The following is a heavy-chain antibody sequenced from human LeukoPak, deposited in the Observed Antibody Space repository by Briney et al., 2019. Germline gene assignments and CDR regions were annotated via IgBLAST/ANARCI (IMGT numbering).Heavy chain of an antibody. Sequence: PSETLSLTCTVSGGSMRNQYWSWIRQPAGKGPEYLGRVYSTGSTNDNPSLRGRVALSVDTSNNQFSLRLNSVTAADTAVYYCAREYCPTTICYPSGGYYDSWGQGTLVTVSS. CDR3: AREYCPTTICYPSGGYYDS. V-gene: IGHV4-4*07. CDR2: VYSTGST. D-gene: IGHD2-2*01. J-gene: IGHJ4*02. CDR1: GGSMRNQY.